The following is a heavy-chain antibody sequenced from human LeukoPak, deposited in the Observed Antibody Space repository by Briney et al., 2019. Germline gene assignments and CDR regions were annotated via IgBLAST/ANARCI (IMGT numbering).Heavy chain of an antibody. J-gene: IGHJ4*02. D-gene: IGHD3-22*01. V-gene: IGHV4-34*01. CDR2: INHSGST. CDR1: GGSFSGYY. CDR3: ARGCLVGNTYHYDSSGYCDFDY. Sequence: SETLSLTCAVYGGSFSGYYWSWIRQPPGKGLEWIGEINHSGSTNYNPSLKSRVTISVDTSKNQFSLKLSSVTAADTAVYYCARGCLVGNTYHYDSSGYCDFDYWGQGTLVTVSS.